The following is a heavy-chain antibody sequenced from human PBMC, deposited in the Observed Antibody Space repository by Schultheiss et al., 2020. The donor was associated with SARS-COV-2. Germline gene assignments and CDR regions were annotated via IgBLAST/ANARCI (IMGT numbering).Heavy chain of an antibody. V-gene: IGHV3-13*01. CDR2: IGTAGDT. J-gene: IGHJ4*02. CDR1: GFTFSSYD. D-gene: IGHD2-15*01. Sequence: GESLKISCAASGFTFSSYDMHWVRQATGKGLEWVSAIGTAGDTYYPGSVKGRFTISRDNAKNSLYLQMNSLRAEDTALYYCAKEGEGGYCSGGSCSYFDYWGQGTLVTVSS. CDR3: AKEGEGGYCSGGSCSYFDY.